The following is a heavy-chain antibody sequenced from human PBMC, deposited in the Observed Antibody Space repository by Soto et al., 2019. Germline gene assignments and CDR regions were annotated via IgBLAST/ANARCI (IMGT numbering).Heavy chain of an antibody. V-gene: IGHV5-51*01. CDR2: IYPGDSDT. CDR1: GYSFTSYW. Sequence: GESLKISCKGSGYSFTSYWIGWVRQVPGKGLEWMGIIYPGDSDTRYSPSFQGQVTISADKSISTAYLQWSSLKASDTAMYYCARSVVVPAAMAHFYYYYGMDVWGQGTTVTVSS. D-gene: IGHD2-2*01. J-gene: IGHJ6*02. CDR3: ARSVVVPAAMAHFYYYYGMDV.